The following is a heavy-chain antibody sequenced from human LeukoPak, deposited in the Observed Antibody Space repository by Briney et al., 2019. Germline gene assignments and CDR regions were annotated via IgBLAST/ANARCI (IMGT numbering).Heavy chain of an antibody. CDR1: GFTFSSFA. J-gene: IGHJ5*02. CDR3: ARGRFSMTSICIDR. V-gene: IGHV3-23*01. D-gene: IGHD2-21*02. CDR2: ISVGGGIT. Sequence: PGGSLRLSCAASGFTFSSFAMSWVRQAPGKGLEWLSYISVGGGITYYADSVKGRFTISRDNSKNSLHLQMNSLRAEDTAVYFCARGRFSMTSICIDRWGQGTLVTVSS.